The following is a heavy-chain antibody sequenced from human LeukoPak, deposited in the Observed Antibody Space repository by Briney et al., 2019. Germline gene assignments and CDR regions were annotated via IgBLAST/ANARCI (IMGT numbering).Heavy chain of an antibody. Sequence: SQTLSLTCTVSGGSVTSGNYYWNWIRQPAGKGLEWIGRIYTNGGASYNPSLKSRVTISIDASKNQFSLKLSSVTAADTAVYYCAREPPGYWGQGTLVTVSS. CDR3: AREPPGY. V-gene: IGHV4-61*02. CDR2: IYTNGGA. J-gene: IGHJ4*02. CDR1: GGSVTSGNYY.